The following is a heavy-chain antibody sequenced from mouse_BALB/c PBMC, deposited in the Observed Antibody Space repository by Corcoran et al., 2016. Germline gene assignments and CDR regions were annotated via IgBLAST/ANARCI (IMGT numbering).Heavy chain of an antibody. J-gene: IGHJ3*01. CDR2: INPYNGGT. D-gene: IGHD1-1*01. CDR1: GYSFTCYT. Sequence: EVQLQQSGPELVKPGASMKISCKASGYSFTCYTMHWVKQSHGKNLEWIGLINPYNGGTSYNQKFKGKATLTVDKSSSTAYMELLSLTSEDSAVYYCARDYYGSSYVFAYWGQGTLVTVSA. V-gene: IGHV1-18*01. CDR3: ARDYYGSSYVFAY.